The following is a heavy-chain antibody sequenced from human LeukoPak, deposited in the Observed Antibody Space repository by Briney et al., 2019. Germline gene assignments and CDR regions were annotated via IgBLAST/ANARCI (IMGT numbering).Heavy chain of an antibody. CDR2: MNPNSGNT. CDR3: ARGLWFGELLVFMDYYYGMDV. Sequence: ASVKVSCKASGYTFTSYDINWVRQATGQGLEWMGWMNPNSGNTGYAQTFQGRVTMTRNTSISTAYMELSSLRSEDTAVYYCARGLWFGELLVFMDYYYGMDVWGQGTTVTVSS. V-gene: IGHV1-8*01. J-gene: IGHJ6*02. CDR1: GYTFTSYD. D-gene: IGHD3-10*01.